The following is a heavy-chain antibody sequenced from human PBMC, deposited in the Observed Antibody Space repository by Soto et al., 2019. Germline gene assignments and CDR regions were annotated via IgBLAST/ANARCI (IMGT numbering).Heavy chain of an antibody. CDR1: GFTFSSYG. CDR2: ISYDGSNK. V-gene: IGHV3-30*18. D-gene: IGHD6-13*01. J-gene: IGHJ6*02. Sequence: QVQLVESGGGVVQPGRSLRLSCAASGFTFSSYGMHWVRQAPGKGLEWVAVISYDGSNKYYADSVKGRFTISRDNSKNTLYLQMNSLRAEDTAVYYCAKEGSRWESYYYYGMDVWGQGTTVTVSS. CDR3: AKEGSRWESYYYYGMDV.